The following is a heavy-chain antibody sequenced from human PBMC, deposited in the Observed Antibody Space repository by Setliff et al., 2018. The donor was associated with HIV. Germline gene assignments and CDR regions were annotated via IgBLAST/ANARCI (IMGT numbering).Heavy chain of an antibody. Sequence: PSETLSLTFTVSGGSIIDSRYFWGWIRQPPGKGLEWIGSVYYSGITYYSSSLKSRVTVSVDTSRIQFSLKLTSVTAADTAVYKCVRHVWSDDFLVPGWFDSWSQGTLVTVSS. CDR3: VRHVWSDDFLVPGWFDS. V-gene: IGHV4-39*01. CDR2: VYYSGIT. D-gene: IGHD3-3*01. CDR1: GGSIIDSRYF. J-gene: IGHJ5*01.